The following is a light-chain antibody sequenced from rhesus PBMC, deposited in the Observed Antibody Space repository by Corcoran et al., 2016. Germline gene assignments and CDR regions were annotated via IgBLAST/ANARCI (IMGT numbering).Light chain of an antibody. V-gene: IGKV3-10*01. CDR2: GAS. CDR3: YQHSSGYRT. J-gene: IGKJ1*01. CDR1: QSVSSY. Sequence: QVILTQSPATLSLSPGERATLSCRASQSVSSYLAWYQQKPGQAPRLLIYGASSRATGIPARFSGSGSGTDFTLTISSLEPEDVGVYHCYQHSSGYRTFGQGTKVEIK.